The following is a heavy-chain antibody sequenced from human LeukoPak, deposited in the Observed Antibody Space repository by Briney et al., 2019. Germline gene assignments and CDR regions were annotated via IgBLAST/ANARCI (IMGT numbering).Heavy chain of an antibody. V-gene: IGHV4-39*01. D-gene: IGHD3-3*01. Sequence: PSETLSLTCTVSGGSISSSSYYWGWIRQPPGKGLEWIGSIYYSGSTYYNPSLKSRVTISVDTSKNQFSLKLSSVTAADTAVYYCARRANYDFWSGTRYYYMDVWGKGTTVTVSS. CDR1: GGSISSSSYY. J-gene: IGHJ6*03. CDR3: ARRANYDFWSGTRYYYMDV. CDR2: IYYSGST.